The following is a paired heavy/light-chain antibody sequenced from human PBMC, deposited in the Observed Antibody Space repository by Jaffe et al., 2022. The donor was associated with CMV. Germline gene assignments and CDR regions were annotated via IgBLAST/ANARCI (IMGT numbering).Light chain of an antibody. V-gene: IGKV1-39*01. J-gene: IGKJ2*01. Sequence: DIQMTQSPSSLSASPGDRVTITCRATQSISSYLNWYHQRPGEAPKLLIFGASRLQRGVPSRFSGSGSGTDFTLTVTSLRPEDFGTFYCQQSFTTPHTFGQGTKLDIK. CDR2: GAS. CDR3: QQSFTTPHT. CDR1: QSISSY.
Heavy chain of an antibody. CDR2: IHSGGNT. J-gene: IGHJ6*03. CDR3: TRVQETYDSLSGKSFYYYYMDV. D-gene: IGHD3-9*01. V-gene: IGHV3-66*01. CDR1: GFSVSINY. Sequence: EVQLVESGGDLAQPGGSLRLSCVASGFSVSINYISWVRQAPGKGLEWVSVIHSGGNTYYAESVKGRFTISRVNSQNTVYLQLTSLRAEDTAVYYCTRVQETYDSLSGKSFYYYYMDVWGKGTTVTVSS.